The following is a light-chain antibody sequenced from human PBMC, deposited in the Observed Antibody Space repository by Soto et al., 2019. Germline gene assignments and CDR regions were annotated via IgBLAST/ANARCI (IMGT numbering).Light chain of an antibody. J-gene: IGLJ2*01. Sequence: QSALTQPRSVSGSPGQSVTISCTGTSSDVGGYNYVSWYQQHPGKAPKIKIYDVNERPAGVPDRFSGSKSGNTASLTISGVQAEDEADYSSCSCAGNPLVFGAGTKLTVL. CDR2: DVN. V-gene: IGLV2-11*01. CDR3: CSCAGNPLV. CDR1: SSDVGGYNY.